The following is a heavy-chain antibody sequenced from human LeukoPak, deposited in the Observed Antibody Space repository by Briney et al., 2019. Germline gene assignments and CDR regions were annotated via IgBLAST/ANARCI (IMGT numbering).Heavy chain of an antibody. Sequence: SETLSLTCAVSGGSISSGGYSWSWIRQPPGKGLEWIGYIYHSGSTYYNPSLKSRVTISVDRSKNQFSLKLSSVTAADTAVYYCARERHYTMDVWGQGTTVAVSS. CDR3: ARERHYTMDV. CDR2: IYHSGST. CDR1: GGSISSGGYS. D-gene: IGHD3-10*01. J-gene: IGHJ6*02. V-gene: IGHV4-30-2*01.